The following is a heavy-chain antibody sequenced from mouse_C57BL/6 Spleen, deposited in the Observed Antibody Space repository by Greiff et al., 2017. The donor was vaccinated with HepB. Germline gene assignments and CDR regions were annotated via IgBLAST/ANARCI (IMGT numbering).Heavy chain of an antibody. J-gene: IGHJ3*01. CDR3: TTGALPLAD. CDR1: GFNIKDDY. D-gene: IGHD1-1*01. Sequence: VQLQQSGAELVRPGASVKLSCTASGFNIKDDYMHWVKQRPEQGLEWIGWIDPENGDTEYASKFQGKATITADTYSNTAYLQLSSLNAEDTAVSYYTTGALPLADWGQGTLVTVSA. V-gene: IGHV14-4*01. CDR2: IDPENGDT.